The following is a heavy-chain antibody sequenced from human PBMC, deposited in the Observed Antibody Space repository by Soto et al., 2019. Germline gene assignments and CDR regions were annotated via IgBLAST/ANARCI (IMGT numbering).Heavy chain of an antibody. J-gene: IGHJ4*02. CDR1: GFTFSSYA. CDR2: ISYDGSNK. D-gene: IGHD6-13*01. Sequence: PGGSLRLSCAASGFTFSSYAMHWVRQAPGKGLEWVAVISYDGSNKYYADSVKGRFTISRDNSKNTLYLQMNSLRAEDTAVYYCAREGTRQLGNDYWGQGTLVTVSS. V-gene: IGHV3-30-3*01. CDR3: AREGTRQLGNDY.